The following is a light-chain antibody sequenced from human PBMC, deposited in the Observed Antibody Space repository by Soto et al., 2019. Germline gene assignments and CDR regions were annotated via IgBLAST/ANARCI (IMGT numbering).Light chain of an antibody. V-gene: IGLV2-8*01. Sequence: LTQPPSASGSPGQSVTISCTGTSSDVGAYDYVSWYQQHPGKAPKLMIYEINKRPSGVPDRFSDSKSGNTASLTVSGLQAEDEADYYCSSFAGSNNFPYVFGTGTKVTVL. CDR2: EIN. CDR3: SSFAGSNNFPYV. J-gene: IGLJ1*01. CDR1: SSDVGAYDY.